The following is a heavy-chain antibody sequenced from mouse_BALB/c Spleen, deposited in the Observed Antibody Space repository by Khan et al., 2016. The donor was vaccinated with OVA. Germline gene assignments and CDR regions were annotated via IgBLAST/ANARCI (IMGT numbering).Heavy chain of an antibody. CDR2: INPTSGYT. V-gene: IGHV1-7*01. Sequence: QIQLVQSGAELAKPGASVKMSCKASGYTFTSYWMHWIKQRPGQGLEWIGYINPTSGYTDYNQKFKDKATLTADKSSSTAYMQLSSLTSDDSAVYYGARDRIDYWGQGTTLTGSS. J-gene: IGHJ2*01. CDR1: GYTFTSYW. CDR3: ARDRIDY.